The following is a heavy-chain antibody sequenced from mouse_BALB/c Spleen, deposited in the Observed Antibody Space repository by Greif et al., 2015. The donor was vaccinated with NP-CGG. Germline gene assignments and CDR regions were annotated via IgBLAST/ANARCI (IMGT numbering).Heavy chain of an antibody. CDR2: IWSGGST. Sequence: QVHVKQSGPGLVQPSQSLSITCTVSGFSLTSYGVHWVRQSPGKGLEWLGVIWSGGSTDYNAAFISRLSISKDNSKSQVFFKMNSLQANDTAIYYCARTLSTMINGFAYWGQGTLVTVSA. J-gene: IGHJ3*01. CDR1: GFSLTSYG. CDR3: ARTLSTMINGFAY. D-gene: IGHD2-4*01. V-gene: IGHV2-2*02.